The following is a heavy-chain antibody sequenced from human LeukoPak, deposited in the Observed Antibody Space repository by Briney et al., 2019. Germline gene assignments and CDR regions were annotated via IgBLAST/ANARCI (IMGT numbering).Heavy chain of an antibody. CDR3: ARVRDFSRTRAFDI. J-gene: IGHJ3*02. Sequence: ASVKVSCKASGYTFISYGISWVRQAPEQGLEWMGWISAYNGNTNYAQKLQGRVTMTTDTSTSTAYMELRSLRSDDTAVYYCARVRDFSRTRAFDIWGQGTMVTVSS. CDR1: GYTFISYG. V-gene: IGHV1-18*01. D-gene: IGHD3-3*01. CDR2: ISAYNGNT.